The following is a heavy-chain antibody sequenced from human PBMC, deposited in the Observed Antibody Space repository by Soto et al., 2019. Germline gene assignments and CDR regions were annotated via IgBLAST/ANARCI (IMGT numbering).Heavy chain of an antibody. CDR3: ASLGYDFWSGYYTGHYFDY. CDR1: GYSISSGYY. CDR2: MYHSGIT. D-gene: IGHD3-3*01. V-gene: IGHV4-38-2*01. J-gene: IGHJ4*02. Sequence: SGTLSLTFAVAGYSISSGYYWGWSRQPPGGGLDWIGSMYHSGITYYNPSHKSQVTISVDTSKNQSSLKLSSVAAADTAVYYCASLGYDFWSGYYTGHYFDYWGQGTLVTVSS.